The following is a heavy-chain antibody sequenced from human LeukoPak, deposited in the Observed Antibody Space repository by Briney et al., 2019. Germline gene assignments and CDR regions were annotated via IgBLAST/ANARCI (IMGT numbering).Heavy chain of an antibody. V-gene: IGHV4-34*01. D-gene: IGHD6-13*01. CDR3: ARGVIAAAGTYNWFDP. J-gene: IGHJ5*02. Sequence: PSETLSLTCAVYGGSFSGYYWSWIRQPPGKGLEWIGEINHSGSTNYNPSLKSRVTISVDTSKNQFSLKLSSVTAADTAVYYCARGVIAAAGTYNWFDPWGQGTLVTVSS. CDR1: GGSFSGYY. CDR2: INHSGST.